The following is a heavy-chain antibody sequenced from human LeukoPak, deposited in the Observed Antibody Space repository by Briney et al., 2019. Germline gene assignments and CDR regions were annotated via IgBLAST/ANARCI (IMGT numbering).Heavy chain of an antibody. V-gene: IGHV1-2*02. Sequence: ASVKVSCKPSGYIFTDYFLHWVRQAPGQGLEWMGWTNPNTGGTNYAQKFRGRVTVTSDTSISTAYMELTRLKSDDTAVYYCASEERLGILDYWRHGTRVTVSS. J-gene: IGHJ4*01. D-gene: IGHD3-10*01. CDR3: ASEERLGILDY. CDR1: GYIFTDYF. CDR2: TNPNTGGT.